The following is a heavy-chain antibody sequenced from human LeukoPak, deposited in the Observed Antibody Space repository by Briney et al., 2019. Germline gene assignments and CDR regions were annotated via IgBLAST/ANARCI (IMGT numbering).Heavy chain of an antibody. CDR2: VNHSGST. CDR1: GGSFSGYY. J-gene: IGHJ5*02. CDR3: ATLYCSSSRCYTGDNWFDP. V-gene: IGHV4-34*01. D-gene: IGHD2-2*02. Sequence: PSETLSLACAVYGGSFSGYYWSWIRQPPGKGLEWIGEVNHSGSTNYNPSLKSRVTISVDTSKNQFSLKLSSVTAADTAVYYCATLYCSSSRCYTGDNWFDPWGQGSLVTVSS.